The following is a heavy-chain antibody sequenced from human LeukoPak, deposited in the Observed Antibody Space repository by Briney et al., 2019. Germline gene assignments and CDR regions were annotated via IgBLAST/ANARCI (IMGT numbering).Heavy chain of an antibody. D-gene: IGHD3-22*01. CDR2: ISGSGGST. V-gene: IGHV3-23*01. CDR3: AKHLYYDSGAYHTLSSFDY. J-gene: IGHJ4*02. Sequence: GGSLRLSCAASGFTFSNYAMSWVRQAPGKGLEWVSVISGSGGSTYYADSVKGRFTISRDNSKNTLYVQMNSLRAEDTAVYYCAKHLYYDSGAYHTLSSFDYWSQGTLVTVSS. CDR1: GFTFSNYA.